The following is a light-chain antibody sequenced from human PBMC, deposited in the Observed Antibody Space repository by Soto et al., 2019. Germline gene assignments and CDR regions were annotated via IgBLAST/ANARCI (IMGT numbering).Light chain of an antibody. CDR2: DAS. CDR1: QSISSW. Sequence: DIQMTQSPSTLSASVGDRVTITCRASQSISSWLAWYQQKPGKAPKLLIYDASNLESWVPSRFSGSGSGTEFTLTISSLQPDDFATYYCQQYNSYSMYTFGQGTKLEIK. V-gene: IGKV1-5*01. J-gene: IGKJ2*01. CDR3: QQYNSYSMYT.